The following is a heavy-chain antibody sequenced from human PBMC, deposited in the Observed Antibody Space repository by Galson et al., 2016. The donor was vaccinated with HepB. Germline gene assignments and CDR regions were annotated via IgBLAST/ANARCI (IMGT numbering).Heavy chain of an antibody. CDR3: ASLGYCGGGTCSSTSFS. J-gene: IGHJ5*02. CDR1: GGSISGGYY. D-gene: IGHD2-15*01. CDR2: VYYSGYT. V-gene: IGHV4-61*08. Sequence: LSLTCTVSGGSISGGYYWNWIRQHPGKGLEWIGYVYYSGYTNYNPALKSRVTVSADTSKNQYSLTLSSVTAADTAVYFCASLGYCGGGTCSSTSFSWGQGTLVTVSS.